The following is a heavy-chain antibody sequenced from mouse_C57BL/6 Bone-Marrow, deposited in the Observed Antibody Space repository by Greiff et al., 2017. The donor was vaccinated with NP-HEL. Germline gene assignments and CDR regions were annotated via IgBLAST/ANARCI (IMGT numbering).Heavy chain of an antibody. D-gene: IGHD2-4*01. J-gene: IGHJ1*03. CDR1: GYTFTDHT. CDR3: ASERGYDYDRVYWYFDV. CDR2: IYPRDGST. Sequence: QVQLQQSDAELVKPGASVKISCKVSGYTFTDHTIHWMKQRPEQGLEWIGYIYPRDGSTKYNEKFKGKATLTADKSSSTAYMQLNSLTSEDSAVYFCASERGYDYDRVYWYFDVWGTGTTVTVSS. V-gene: IGHV1-78*01.